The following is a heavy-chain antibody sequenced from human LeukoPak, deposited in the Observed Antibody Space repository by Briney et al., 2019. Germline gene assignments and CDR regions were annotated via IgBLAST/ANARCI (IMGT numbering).Heavy chain of an antibody. CDR2: IYYDGGKK. J-gene: IGHJ5*02. D-gene: IGHD3-22*01. CDR3: ARDDLPAYYYDSSGPIDP. CDR1: GFTFRNFG. Sequence: GGSLRLSCAASGFTFRNFGMHWVRQGPGKGLEWVAVIYYDGGKKYYADSVKGRFTISRDNAKSSLYLQMNSLRAEDTAVYYCARDDLPAYYYDSSGPIDPWGQGTLVTVSS. V-gene: IGHV3-33*01.